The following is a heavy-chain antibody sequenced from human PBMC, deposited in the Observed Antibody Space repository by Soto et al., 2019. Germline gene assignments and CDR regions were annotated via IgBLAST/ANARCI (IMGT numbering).Heavy chain of an antibody. CDR1: GGSFSGYY. J-gene: IGHJ6*02. Sequence: SLTCAVYGGSFSGYYWSWIRQPPGKGLEWIGEINHSGSTNYNPSLKSRVTISVDTSKNQFSLKLSSVTAADTAVYYCARFRRASSGGYVSYGMDVWGQGTTVTVSS. D-gene: IGHD3-10*01. V-gene: IGHV4-34*01. CDR3: ARFRRASSGGYVSYGMDV. CDR2: INHSGST.